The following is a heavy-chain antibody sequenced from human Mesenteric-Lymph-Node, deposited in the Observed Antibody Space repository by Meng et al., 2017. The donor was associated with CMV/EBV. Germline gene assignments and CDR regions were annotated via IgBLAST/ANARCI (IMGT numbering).Heavy chain of an antibody. J-gene: IGHJ4*02. Sequence: SETLSLTCTVSGGSLSSYYWTWIRQSPEKGLEWIGYIYFTGSTTYNPSLKSRVTISVDTSKNQFSLKLSSVTAADTAVYYCAREASSDWGQGTLVTVSS. V-gene: IGHV4-59*12. CDR3: AREASSD. CDR1: GGSLSSYY. CDR2: IYFTGST. D-gene: IGHD6-19*01.